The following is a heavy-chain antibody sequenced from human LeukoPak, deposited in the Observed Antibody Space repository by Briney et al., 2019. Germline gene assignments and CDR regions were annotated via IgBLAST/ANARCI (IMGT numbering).Heavy chain of an antibody. CDR3: ARDLVVVVPAAIHSWFDP. V-gene: IGHV3-48*01. CDR1: GFTFSSYG. D-gene: IGHD2-2*02. J-gene: IGHJ5*02. Sequence: GGSLRLSCAASGFTFSSYGMNWVRQAPGKGLEWVSYISSSSSTIYYADSVKGRFTISRDNAKNSLYLQMNSLRAEDTAVYYCARDLVVVVPAAIHSWFDPWGQGTLVTVSS. CDR2: ISSSSSTI.